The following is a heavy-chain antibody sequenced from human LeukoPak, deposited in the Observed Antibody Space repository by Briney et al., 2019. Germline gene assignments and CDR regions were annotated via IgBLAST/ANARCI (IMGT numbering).Heavy chain of an antibody. Sequence: PSETLSLTCTASGGSISSYYWSWIRQPPGKGLEWIGYIYYSGSTNYNPSLKSRVTISVDTSKNQFSLKLSSVTAADTAVYYCAGGVVVAATARIDWFDPWGQGTLVTVSS. D-gene: IGHD2-15*01. J-gene: IGHJ5*02. CDR2: IYYSGST. CDR1: GGSISSYY. CDR3: AGGVVVAATARIDWFDP. V-gene: IGHV4-59*01.